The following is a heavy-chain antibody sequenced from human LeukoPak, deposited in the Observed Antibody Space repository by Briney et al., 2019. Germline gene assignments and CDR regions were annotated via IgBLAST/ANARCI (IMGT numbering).Heavy chain of an antibody. Sequence: SETLSLTCTVSGGSISSGSYYWSWIRQPAGKGLEWIGRIYTSGSTNYNPSLKSRVTISVDTSKNQFSLKLSSVTAADTAVYYCARAVWDRTYYFDYWGQGTLVTVSS. V-gene: IGHV4-61*02. CDR2: IYTSGST. D-gene: IGHD3-16*01. CDR3: ARAVWDRTYYFDY. CDR1: GGSISSGSYY. J-gene: IGHJ4*02.